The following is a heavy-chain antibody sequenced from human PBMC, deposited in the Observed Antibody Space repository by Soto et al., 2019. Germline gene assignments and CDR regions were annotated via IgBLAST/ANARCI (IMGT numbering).Heavy chain of an antibody. J-gene: IGHJ4*02. Sequence: QVQLQESGPGLVKPSETLSLTCTVSGGSISSYYWSWIRQPPGKGLEWIGNINYSGGTNYNPSLKSRVTISVDTSKNQFSLKLSSVTAADTAVYYCARQVGGWAPWYFDYWGQGTLVTVSS. CDR1: GGSISSYY. CDR3: ARQVGGWAPWYFDY. D-gene: IGHD6-19*01. V-gene: IGHV4-59*08. CDR2: INYSGGT.